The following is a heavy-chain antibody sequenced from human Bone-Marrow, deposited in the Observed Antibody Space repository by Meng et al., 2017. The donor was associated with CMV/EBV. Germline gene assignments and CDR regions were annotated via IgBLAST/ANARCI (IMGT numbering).Heavy chain of an antibody. CDR2: IYYSGST. Sequence: SETLSLTCTVSGGSISSYYWSWIRQPPGKGLEWIGYIYYSGSTNYNPSLKSRVTISVDTSKNQFSLKLSSVTAADTAVYYCARDGGRTIFGVWGGFDYWGQGTRVTGSS. J-gene: IGHJ4*02. CDR1: GGSISSYY. D-gene: IGHD3-3*01. CDR3: ARDGGRTIFGVWGGFDY. V-gene: IGHV4-59*01.